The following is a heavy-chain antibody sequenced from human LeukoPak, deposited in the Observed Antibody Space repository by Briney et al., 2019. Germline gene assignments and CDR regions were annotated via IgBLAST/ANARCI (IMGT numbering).Heavy chain of an antibody. Sequence: SGPTLVKPTQTLTLTCTFSGFSLRSTGVAVSWIRQPPGKALEWLAHIDWDDDKFYTTSLKTRLTISKDTSKNQVVLTMTNMDPVDTATYYCARIHSSRGHWGEQQLALDYWGQGTLVTVSS. CDR3: ARIHSSRGHWGEQQLALDY. V-gene: IGHV2-70*04. D-gene: IGHD6-13*01. J-gene: IGHJ4*02. CDR1: GFSLRSTGVA. CDR2: IDWDDDK.